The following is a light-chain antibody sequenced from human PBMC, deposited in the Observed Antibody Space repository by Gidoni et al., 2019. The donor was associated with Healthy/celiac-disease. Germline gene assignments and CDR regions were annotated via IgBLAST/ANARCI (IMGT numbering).Light chain of an antibody. CDR3: QQYVSSPVT. CDR2: GAS. Sequence: EIVLTQSPGTLSLSPGDRATLSCRASQSVSSSYFAWYQQKPGQAPRLLIYGASSRATGIPDRFSGSGSGTDFTLTISRLEPEDFAVYYCQQYVSSPVTFGQGTKLEIK. J-gene: IGKJ2*01. CDR1: QSVSSSY. V-gene: IGKV3-20*01.